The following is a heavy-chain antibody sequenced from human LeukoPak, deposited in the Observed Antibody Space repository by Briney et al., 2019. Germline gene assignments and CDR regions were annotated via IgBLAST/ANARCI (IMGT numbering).Heavy chain of an antibody. CDR2: FDPEDGET. D-gene: IGHD2-2*01. Sequence: GASVKVSCKVSGYTLTELSMHWVRQAPGKGLEWMGGFDPEDGETTYAQKFQGRVTMTEDTSTDTAYMELSSLRSEDTAVYYCATVTPIVVVPAATPTYYFDYWGQGTLVTVSS. CDR3: ATVTPIVVVPAATPTYYFDY. CDR1: GYTLTELS. V-gene: IGHV1-24*01. J-gene: IGHJ4*02.